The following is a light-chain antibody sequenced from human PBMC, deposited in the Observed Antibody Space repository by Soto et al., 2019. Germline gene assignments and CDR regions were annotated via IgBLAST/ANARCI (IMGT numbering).Light chain of an antibody. V-gene: IGKV1-5*01. CDR1: QTISTY. J-gene: IGKJ1*01. CDR2: DAS. CDR3: QQYGSYSSWT. Sequence: DIQMTQSPSTLSASVGDRVTITCRASQTISTYLAWYQQKPGRAPKLLIYDASGLEGGVPSRFSGSGSGTEFTLTISRLQPDDFATYYCQQYGSYSSWTFGQGTKVDIK.